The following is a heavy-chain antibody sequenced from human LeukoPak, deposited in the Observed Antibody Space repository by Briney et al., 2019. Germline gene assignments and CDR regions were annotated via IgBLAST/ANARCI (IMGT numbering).Heavy chain of an antibody. CDR3: ASHTIPRSFPPTHFDY. V-gene: IGHV3-30-3*01. CDR1: GFTFSSYA. Sequence: GRSLRLSCAASGFTFSSYAMHWVRQAPGKGLEWVAVISYDGSNKYYADSVKGRFTISRDNSKNTLYLQMNSLRAEDTAVYYCASHTIPRSFPPTHFDYWGQGTLVTVSS. D-gene: IGHD3-9*01. J-gene: IGHJ4*02. CDR2: ISYDGSNK.